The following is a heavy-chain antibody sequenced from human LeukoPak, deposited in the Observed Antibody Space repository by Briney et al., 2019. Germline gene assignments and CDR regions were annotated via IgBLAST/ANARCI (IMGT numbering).Heavy chain of an antibody. CDR1: GLSFGSYT. CDR2: ISSDGTTT. CDR3: AKTTLSPHRSSSGPRRGSLSYYYYMDV. D-gene: IGHD6-6*01. V-gene: IGHV3-23*01. Sequence: GGSLRLSCAPSGLSFGSYTMTCVRQAPGKGLEWVAAISSDGTTTNYADSVKGRFTISRENTLYLQMDSLRAEDTATYYCAKTTLSPHRSSSGPRRGSLSYYYYMDVWGGGTTVTVSS. J-gene: IGHJ6*03.